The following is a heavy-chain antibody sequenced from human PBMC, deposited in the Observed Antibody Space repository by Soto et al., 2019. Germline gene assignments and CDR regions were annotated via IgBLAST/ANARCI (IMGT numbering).Heavy chain of an antibody. CDR3: ASHSSSSLYYYYGMDV. V-gene: IGHV4-34*01. J-gene: IGHJ6*02. Sequence: SETLSLTXAVYGGSFSGYYWSWIRQPPGKGLEWIGEINHSGSTNYNPSLKSRVTISVDTSKNQFSLKLSSVTAADTAVYYCASHSSSSLYYYYGMDVWGQGTTVTVSS. CDR2: INHSGST. CDR1: GGSFSGYY. D-gene: IGHD6-6*01.